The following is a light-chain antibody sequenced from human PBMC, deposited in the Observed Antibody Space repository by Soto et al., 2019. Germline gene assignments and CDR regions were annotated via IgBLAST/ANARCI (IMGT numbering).Light chain of an antibody. CDR1: QSVSSY. CDR2: DAS. Sequence: EIVLTQSPATLSLSPGERATLSCRASQSVSSYLAWYQQKPGQAPRLLIYDASNRATGIPAGFSGSGSGTGFTLTISSLEPEDFAVYYCQQRSNWPGTFGQGTKV. J-gene: IGKJ1*01. CDR3: QQRSNWPGT. V-gene: IGKV3-11*01.